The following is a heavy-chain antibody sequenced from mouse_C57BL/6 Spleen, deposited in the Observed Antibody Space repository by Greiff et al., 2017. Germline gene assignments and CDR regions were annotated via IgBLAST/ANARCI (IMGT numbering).Heavy chain of an antibody. V-gene: IGHV1-7*01. J-gene: IGHJ1*03. CDR3: ARSISAVVAHFDG. D-gene: IGHD1-1*01. CDR2: INPSSGDT. Sequence: VQLQQSGAELAKPGASVKLSCKASGYTFTSYWMHWVKQRPGQGLEWIGYINPSSGDTKYNQTFKDKATLTADKSSSTAYMQLSSVTYEDSALYHCARSISAVVAHFDGWGTGTKVTVSS. CDR1: GYTFTSYW.